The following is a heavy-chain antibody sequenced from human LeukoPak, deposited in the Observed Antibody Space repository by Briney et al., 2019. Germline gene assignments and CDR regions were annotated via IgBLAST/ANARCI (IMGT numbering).Heavy chain of an antibody. CDR2: IIPIFGTA. V-gene: IGHV1-69*05. CDR1: GGTFSSYP. CDR3: ARGVLEQLYYMDV. Sequence: ASVKVSCKASGGTFSSYPFTWVRQAPGQGLEWMGGIIPIFGTANYAQKFQGRVTITTDESTSTAYMELSSLRSEDTAVYYCARGVLEQLYYMDVWGKGTTVTVSS. J-gene: IGHJ6*03. D-gene: IGHD6-13*01.